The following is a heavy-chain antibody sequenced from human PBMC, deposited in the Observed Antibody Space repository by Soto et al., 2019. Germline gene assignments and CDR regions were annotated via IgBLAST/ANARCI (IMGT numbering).Heavy chain of an antibody. CDR2: ISPKNGNT. D-gene: IGHD3-3*01. V-gene: IGHV1-8*01. CDR3: ARRIPPIRFLEWSPRAYYYYGMDV. CDR1: GYTFINFG. Sequence: GASVKVSCKASGYTFINFGITWVRQAPGQGLEWMGWISPKNGNTGYAQKFQGRVTMTRNTSISTAYMELSSLRSEDTAVYYCARRIPPIRFLEWSPRAYYYYGMDVWGQGTTVTVSS. J-gene: IGHJ6*02.